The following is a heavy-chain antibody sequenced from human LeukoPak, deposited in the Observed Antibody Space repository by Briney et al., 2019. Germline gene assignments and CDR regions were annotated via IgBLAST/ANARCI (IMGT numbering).Heavy chain of an antibody. Sequence: ASVKVSCKASGYTFTSYDINWVRQATGQGLEWMGWMNPNSGNTGYAQKFQGRVTMTRNTSISTAYMELSSLRSEDTAVYYCARVRAASDPYAFDIWGQGTMVTVSS. V-gene: IGHV1-8*01. CDR1: GYTFTSYD. J-gene: IGHJ3*02. CDR2: MNPNSGNT. CDR3: ARVRAASDPYAFDI. D-gene: IGHD3-10*01.